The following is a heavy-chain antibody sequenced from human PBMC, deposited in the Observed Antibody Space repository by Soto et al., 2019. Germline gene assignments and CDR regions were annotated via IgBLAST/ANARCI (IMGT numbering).Heavy chain of an antibody. CDR3: ARSGAARPRVLYYYGMDV. D-gene: IGHD6-6*01. J-gene: IGHJ6*02. Sequence: SEPLSLTCTVSGGSISSGGYYWSWIRQHPGKGLEWIGYIYYSGSTYYNPSLKSRVTISVDTSKNQFSLKLSSVTAADTAVYYCARSGAARPRVLYYYGMDVWGQGTTVTVSS. V-gene: IGHV4-31*03. CDR2: IYYSGST. CDR1: GGSISSGGYY.